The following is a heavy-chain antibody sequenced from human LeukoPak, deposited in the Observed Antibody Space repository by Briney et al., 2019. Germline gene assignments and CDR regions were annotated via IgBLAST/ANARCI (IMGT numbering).Heavy chain of an antibody. V-gene: IGHV3-66*01. CDR2: IYSGGST. Sequence: PGGSLRLSCAASGFTFSSYGMHWVRQAPGKGLEWVSVIYSGGSTYYADSVKGRFTISRDNSKNTLYLQMNSLRAEDTAVYYCARELITMIVGDRYFDLWGRGTLVTVSS. D-gene: IGHD3-22*01. J-gene: IGHJ2*01. CDR3: ARELITMIVGDRYFDL. CDR1: GFTFSSYG.